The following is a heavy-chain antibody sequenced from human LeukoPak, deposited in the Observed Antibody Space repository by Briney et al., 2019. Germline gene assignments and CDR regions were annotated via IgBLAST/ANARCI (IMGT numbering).Heavy chain of an antibody. CDR3: ARLGGYNIVATIFPNYYYYYMDV. J-gene: IGHJ6*03. CDR1: GGSFSGYY. D-gene: IGHD5-12*01. V-gene: IGHV4-34*01. CDR2: ITHSGST. Sequence: SETVSLTCAVYGGSFSGYYWSWIRQPPGKGLEWIGEITHSGSTNYNPSLKSRVTISVDTSKNQFSLKLSSVTAADTAVYYCARLGGYNIVATIFPNYYYYYMDVWGKGTTVTISS.